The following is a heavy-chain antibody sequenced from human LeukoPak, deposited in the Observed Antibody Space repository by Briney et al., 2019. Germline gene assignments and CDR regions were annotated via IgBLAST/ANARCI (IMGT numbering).Heavy chain of an antibody. CDR3: ARDNWNSYYMDV. J-gene: IGHJ6*03. CDR1: GYSIGSGYY. D-gene: IGHD1-1*01. CDR2: MYHSGSA. V-gene: IGHV4-38-2*02. Sequence: SETLSLTCTVSGYSIGSGYYWGWIRQPPGKGLEWIGSMYHSGSAYYYPSLKSRITISIDTSKNQFSLKLSSMTAADTAVYYCARDNWNSYYMDVWGKGTTVTVSS.